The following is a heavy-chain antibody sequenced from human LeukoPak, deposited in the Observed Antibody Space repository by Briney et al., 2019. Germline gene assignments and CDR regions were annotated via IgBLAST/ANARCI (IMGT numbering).Heavy chain of an antibody. Sequence: GRSLRLSCAASGFVFDDYAMNWVRQAPGEGLEWVAGISYNTGKLAYAGSVKGRFTISRDNANNSLYLQMNSLRPEDTAFYYCVKGSGSSSWFAFDSWGQGTLVIVSA. CDR1: GFVFDDYA. CDR3: VKGSGSSSWFAFDS. CDR2: ISYNTGKL. V-gene: IGHV3-9*01. D-gene: IGHD6-13*01. J-gene: IGHJ4*02.